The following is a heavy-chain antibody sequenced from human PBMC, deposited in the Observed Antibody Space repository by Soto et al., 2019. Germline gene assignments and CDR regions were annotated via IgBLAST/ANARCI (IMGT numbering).Heavy chain of an antibody. CDR1: GGTIRSYY. V-gene: IGHV4-59*07. Sequence: SDTLSPTCNDSGGTIRSYYWRWFRQPPGKGLEWIGYIYYSGSTNYNPSLKSRVTISVDTSKNQFSLKLSSVTAADTAVYYCARRYGYSFDYWGQGTLVTVS. CDR3: ARRYGYSFDY. J-gene: IGHJ4*02. CDR2: IYYSGST. D-gene: IGHD5-18*01.